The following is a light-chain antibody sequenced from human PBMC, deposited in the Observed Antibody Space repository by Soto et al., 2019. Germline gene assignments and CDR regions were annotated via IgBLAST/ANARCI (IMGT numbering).Light chain of an antibody. Sequence: EIVLKQSPATLSLSPGERATLSCRASQTVSSSLAWYQQKPGQAPRLLIYEVSNRATGIPARFSGRGSGADFTLTISSLEPGDFALYYCQQHINWPLTFGGGTKV. V-gene: IGKV3-11*01. CDR3: QQHINWPLT. J-gene: IGKJ4*01. CDR1: QTVSSS. CDR2: EVS.